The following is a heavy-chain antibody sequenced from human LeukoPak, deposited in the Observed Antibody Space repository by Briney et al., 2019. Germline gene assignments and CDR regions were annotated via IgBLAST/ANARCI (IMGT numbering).Heavy chain of an antibody. J-gene: IGHJ6*03. CDR2: FDPEDGET. D-gene: IGHD3-10*01. V-gene: IGHV1-24*01. CDR1: GYTLTELS. CDR3: QTMVRGVHYYYMDV. Sequence: EASVKVSCKVSGYTLTELSMHWVRQAPGKGLEWMGGFDPEDGETIYAQKFQGRVTMTEDTSTDTAYMELSSLRSEDTAVYYCQTMVRGVHYYYMDVWGKGTTVTISS.